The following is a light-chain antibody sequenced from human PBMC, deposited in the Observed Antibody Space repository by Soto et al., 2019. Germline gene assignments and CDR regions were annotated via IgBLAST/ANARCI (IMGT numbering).Light chain of an antibody. Sequence: EIVLAQSPGIVSLSPGERATLSCRASQTISGTSLAWYQQKPGQAPRLLIYGASSRATGIPDRFTGSGSATDFTLTISRLEPEDFGIYYCQRYGSAPPHTFGQGTRLEIK. CDR2: GAS. J-gene: IGKJ2*01. CDR3: QRYGSAPPHT. CDR1: QTISGTS. V-gene: IGKV3-20*01.